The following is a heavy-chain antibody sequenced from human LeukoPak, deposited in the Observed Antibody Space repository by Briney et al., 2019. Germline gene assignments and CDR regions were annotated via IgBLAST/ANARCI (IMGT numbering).Heavy chain of an antibody. CDR1: GGSISSYY. CDR2: IYYSGST. Sequence: PSETLSLTCTVSGGSISSYYWSWIRQPPGKGLEWIGYIYYSGSTNYNPSLKSRVTISVDTSKNQSSLKLSSVTAADMAVCYCARDSGSYWGYFDYWGQGTLVTVSS. CDR3: ARDSGSYWGYFDY. D-gene: IGHD1-26*01. V-gene: IGHV4-59*01. J-gene: IGHJ4*02.